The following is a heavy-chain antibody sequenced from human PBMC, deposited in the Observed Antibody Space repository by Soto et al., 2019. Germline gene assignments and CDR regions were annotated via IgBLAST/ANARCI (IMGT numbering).Heavy chain of an antibody. CDR1: GFTFNTYP. CDR2: ISSTAGRTS. V-gene: IGHV3-23*01. Sequence: GGSLRLSCATSGFTFNTYPMTWVRQAQGEGLEWVSSISSTAGRTSSYADSVKGRFAISRDFSDNTVYLQMNNLRVDDTAVYFCSKGVLSFHYGMEVWGQGTTVTVSS. J-gene: IGHJ6*02. CDR3: SKGVLSFHYGMEV. D-gene: IGHD3-10*01.